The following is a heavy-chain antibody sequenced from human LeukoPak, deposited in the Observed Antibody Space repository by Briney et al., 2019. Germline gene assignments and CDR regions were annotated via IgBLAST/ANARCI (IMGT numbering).Heavy chain of an antibody. D-gene: IGHD1-26*01. J-gene: IGHJ4*02. Sequence: PGRSLRLSCAASGFTFDDYAMHWVRQAPGKGLEWVSAISGSGGSTYYADSVKGRFTISRDNSKNTLYLQMNSLRAEDTAVYYCAKDLLWIVGATPLDYWGQGNLVTVSS. V-gene: IGHV3-23*01. CDR3: AKDLLWIVGATPLDY. CDR2: ISGSGGST. CDR1: GFTFDDYA.